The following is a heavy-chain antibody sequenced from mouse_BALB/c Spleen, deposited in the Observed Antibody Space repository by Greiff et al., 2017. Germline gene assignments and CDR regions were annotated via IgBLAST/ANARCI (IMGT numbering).Heavy chain of an antibody. CDR1: GYTFTDYA. J-gene: IGHJ4*01. V-gene: IGHV1S137*01. CDR3: ARFDYDGRDGAMDY. D-gene: IGHD2-4*01. CDR2: ISTYYGDA. Sequence: QVQLQQSGAELVRPGVSVKISCKGSGYTFTDYAMHWVKQSHAKSLEWIGVISTYYGDASYNQKFKGKATMTVDKSSSTAYMELARLTSEDSAIYYCARFDYDGRDGAMDYWGQGTSVTVSS.